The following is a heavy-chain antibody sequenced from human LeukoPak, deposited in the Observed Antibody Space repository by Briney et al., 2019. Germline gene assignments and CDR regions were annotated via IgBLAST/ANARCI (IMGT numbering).Heavy chain of an antibody. D-gene: IGHD6-13*01. Sequence: GGSLRLSCAASGFTFSSYWMHWVRQAPGKGLVWVSRINSDGSGTSYADSVKGRFTISRDNAKNTLYLQMNSLRAEDTAVYYCARGVYSSSWSVDYWGQGTLVTVSS. CDR3: ARGVYSSSWSVDY. CDR1: GFTFSSYW. J-gene: IGHJ4*02. CDR2: INSDGSGT. V-gene: IGHV3-74*01.